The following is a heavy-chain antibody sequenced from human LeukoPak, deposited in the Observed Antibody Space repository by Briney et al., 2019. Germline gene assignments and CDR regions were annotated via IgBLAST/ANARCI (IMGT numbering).Heavy chain of an antibody. CDR1: GFTFSSYG. CDR3: ARQDYYDSSGYYLPLDY. Sequence: GGSLRLSCAASGFTFSSYGMHWVRQAPGKGLEWVAVIWYDGSNKYYADSVKGRFTISRDDSKNTLYLQMNSLRAEDTAVYYCARQDYYDSSGYYLPLDYWGQGTLVTVSS. J-gene: IGHJ4*02. V-gene: IGHV3-33*01. CDR2: IWYDGSNK. D-gene: IGHD3-22*01.